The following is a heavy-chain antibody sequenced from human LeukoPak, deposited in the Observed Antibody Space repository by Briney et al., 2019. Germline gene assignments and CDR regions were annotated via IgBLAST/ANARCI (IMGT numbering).Heavy chain of an antibody. V-gene: IGHV3-33*01. D-gene: IGHD3-22*01. J-gene: IGHJ4*02. CDR2: IWYDGSNK. CDR3: ARDREDYYDSSGYYYRALDY. CDR1: GFTFSSYG. Sequence: GGSLRLSCAASGFTFSSYGMHWVRQAPGKGLEWVAVIWYDGSNKYYADSVKGRFTISRDNSKNTLYLQMNSLRAEDTAVYYCARDREDYYDSSGYYYRALDYWGQGILVTVSS.